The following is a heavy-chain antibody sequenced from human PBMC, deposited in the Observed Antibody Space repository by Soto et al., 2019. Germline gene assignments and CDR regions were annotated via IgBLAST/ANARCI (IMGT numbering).Heavy chain of an antibody. CDR3: ATWHEREHAYDV. D-gene: IGHD1-1*01. J-gene: IGHJ3*01. Sequence: DVQLVESGGGLMQTGESLRLSCAASGLTVSGKKYVAWVRQAPGKGLEWVSALYDVDGSFYSDSVTGRFTTSSDSSKPTVYLQMNDLRPADTAVYYCATWHEREHAYDVWGQGTTVTVSS. CDR2: LYDVDGS. CDR1: GLTVSGKKY. V-gene: IGHV3-53*01.